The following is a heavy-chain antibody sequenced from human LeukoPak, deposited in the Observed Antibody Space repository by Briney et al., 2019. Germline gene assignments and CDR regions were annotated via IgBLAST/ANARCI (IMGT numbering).Heavy chain of an antibody. V-gene: IGHV3-7*01. CDR2: IKQDGSEK. CDR3: ARLQQLPPGYYGMDV. Sequence: GGSLRLSCAASGFTFSDYWMHWVRQAPGKGLEWVANIKQDGSEKYYVDSVRGRFTISRDNAKNSLYLQMNSLRVEDTAVYYCARLQQLPPGYYGMDVWGQGTTVTVSS. CDR1: GFTFSDYW. J-gene: IGHJ6*02. D-gene: IGHD6-13*01.